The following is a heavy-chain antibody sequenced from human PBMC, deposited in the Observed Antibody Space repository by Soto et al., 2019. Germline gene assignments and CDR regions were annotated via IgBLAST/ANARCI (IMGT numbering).Heavy chain of an antibody. CDR3: ARGGRVYAPRYSYYYGMDV. CDR1: GGSVSSGSYY. CDR2: LYYSGIT. J-gene: IGHJ6*02. D-gene: IGHD2-8*01. Sequence: SETLSLSCTVSGGSVSSGSYYWSWVRQPPGKGLEWIGYLYYSGITNYNPSLKSRVTISVDTSKNQFSLKLSSVTAADTAVYYCARGGRVYAPRYSYYYGMDVWGQGTTVTVSS. V-gene: IGHV4-61*01.